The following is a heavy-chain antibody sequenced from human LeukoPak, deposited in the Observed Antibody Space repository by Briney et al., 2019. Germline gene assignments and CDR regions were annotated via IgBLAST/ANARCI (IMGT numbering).Heavy chain of an antibody. Sequence: GGSLRLSCAASGFTFSKYAMTWVRQAPGKGLEWVSGISVSGGSTNYADSVKGRFTISRDNSKNTLYLQMNSLRAEDTAVYYCAKSYYFDSGVYYFFDYWGQGTLVTVSS. CDR1: GFTFSKYA. CDR3: AKSYYFDSGVYYFFDY. V-gene: IGHV3-23*01. D-gene: IGHD3-22*01. J-gene: IGHJ4*02. CDR2: ISVSGGST.